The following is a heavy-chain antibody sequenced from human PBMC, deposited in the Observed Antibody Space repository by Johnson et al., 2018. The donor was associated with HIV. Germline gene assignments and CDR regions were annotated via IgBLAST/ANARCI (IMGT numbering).Heavy chain of an antibody. J-gene: IGHJ3*02. Sequence: QVQLVESGGGVVQPGGSLRLTCKASGFSFSNYAIHWVRQAPGKGLEWVTFIRYDGSNKYYAYSVKGRFTISRDNSKNTLYLQMNSLRAEDTAVYYCAKNGARGDAFDIWGQGTMVTVSS. CDR3: AKNGARGDAFDI. D-gene: IGHD2-8*01. CDR2: IRYDGSNK. CDR1: GFSFSNYA. V-gene: IGHV3-30*02.